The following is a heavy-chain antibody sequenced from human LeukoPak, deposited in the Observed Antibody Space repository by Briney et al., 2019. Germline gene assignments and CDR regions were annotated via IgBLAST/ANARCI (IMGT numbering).Heavy chain of an antibody. CDR2: ISGSGGAT. D-gene: IGHD4-17*01. Sequence: GGSLRLSCAASGFTFSSYAMSWVRQAPGKGLEWVSVISGSGGATYYADSVKGRFTISRDNSKNTLYMQMNSLRAEDTAVYYCAKAQSGYSDLEYWGQGTLVTISS. J-gene: IGHJ4*02. V-gene: IGHV3-23*01. CDR3: AKAQSGYSDLEY. CDR1: GFTFSSYA.